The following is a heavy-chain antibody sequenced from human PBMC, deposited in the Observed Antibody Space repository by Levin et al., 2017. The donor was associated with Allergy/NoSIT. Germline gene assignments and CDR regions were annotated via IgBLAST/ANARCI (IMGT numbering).Heavy chain of an antibody. J-gene: IGHJ4*02. CDR3: AKAGASDYYFDY. Sequence: GESLKISCAASGFSFSIYAITWVRQAPGKGLEWVSGISGSGGSTYYADSVKGRFTISRDNSKNTLYLQMDSLRAEDTAVYYCAKAGASDYYFDYWGQGTLVTVSS. CDR1: GFSFSIYA. D-gene: IGHD2-21*02. CDR2: ISGSGGST. V-gene: IGHV3-23*01.